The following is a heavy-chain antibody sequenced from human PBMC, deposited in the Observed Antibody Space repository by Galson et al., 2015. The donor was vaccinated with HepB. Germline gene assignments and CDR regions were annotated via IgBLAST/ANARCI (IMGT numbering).Heavy chain of an antibody. Sequence: TLSLTCTVSGGSISSGGYYWSWVRQHPGKGLEWIGYIYYSGSTYYNPSLKSRVTISVDTSKNQFSLKLSSVTAADTAVYYCARGYSSGWYYFDYWGQGTLVTVSS. D-gene: IGHD6-19*01. V-gene: IGHV4-31*03. CDR3: ARGYSSGWYYFDY. J-gene: IGHJ4*02. CDR1: GGSISSGGYY. CDR2: IYYSGST.